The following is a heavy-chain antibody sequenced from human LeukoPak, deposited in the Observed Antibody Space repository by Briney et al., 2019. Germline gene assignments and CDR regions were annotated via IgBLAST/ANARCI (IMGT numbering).Heavy chain of an antibody. CDR1: GFTFSAYY. V-gene: IGHV3-11*01. CDR2: ISSSGSTI. Sequence: GGSLRLSCAASGFTFSAYYMSWIRQAPGKGLEWVSYISSSGSTIYYADSVKGRFTISRDNAKNSLYLQMNSLRAEDTAVYYCASRLSNHDSGSEDYWGQGTLVTVSS. CDR3: ASRLSNHDSGSEDY. D-gene: IGHD1-26*01. J-gene: IGHJ4*02.